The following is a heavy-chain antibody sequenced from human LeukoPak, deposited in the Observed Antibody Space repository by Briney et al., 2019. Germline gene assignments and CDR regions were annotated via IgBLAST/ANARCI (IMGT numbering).Heavy chain of an antibody. CDR2: IYHSGST. V-gene: IGHV4-38-2*02. CDR3: ARGGKGFWSGYYLN. J-gene: IGHJ4*02. CDR1: GYSISSGYY. D-gene: IGHD3-3*01. Sequence: SETLSLTCTVSGYSISSGYYWGWIRQPPGKGLGWIGSIYHSGSTYYNPSLKSRVTISVDTSKNQFSLKLSSVTAADTAVYYCARGGKGFWSGYYLNWGQGTLVTVSS.